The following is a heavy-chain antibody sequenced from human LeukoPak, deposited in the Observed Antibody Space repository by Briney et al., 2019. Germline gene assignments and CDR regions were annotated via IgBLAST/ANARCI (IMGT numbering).Heavy chain of an antibody. D-gene: IGHD3-10*01. CDR3: ARGLPKGPYGSGGHFDY. CDR2: ISSSSSYI. V-gene: IGHV3-21*01. Sequence: GGSLRLSCAASGFTLSSYSMNWVRQAPGKGLEWVSSISSSSSYIYYADSVKGRFTISRDNAKNSLYLQMNSLRAEDTAVYYCARGLPKGPYGSGGHFDYWGQGTLVTVSS. J-gene: IGHJ4*02. CDR1: GFTLSSYS.